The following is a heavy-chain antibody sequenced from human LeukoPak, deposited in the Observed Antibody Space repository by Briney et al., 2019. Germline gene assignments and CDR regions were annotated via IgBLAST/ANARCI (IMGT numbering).Heavy chain of an antibody. CDR1: GFTLSSYA. CDR2: ISGSGGST. D-gene: IGHD7-27*01. CDR3: ADGPGVPADY. Sequence: SGGSLRLSCAASGFTLSSYAMSWVRQAPGKGLKWVSGISGSGGSTYYTDSVKGRFTISRDSSKNTVYLQMNSLRAEDTAVYYCADGPGVPADYWGQGTLVTVSS. V-gene: IGHV3-23*01. J-gene: IGHJ4*02.